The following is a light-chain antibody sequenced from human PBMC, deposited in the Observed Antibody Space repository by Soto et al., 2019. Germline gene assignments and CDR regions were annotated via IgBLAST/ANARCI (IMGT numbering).Light chain of an antibody. J-gene: IGKJ1*01. CDR2: DAS. CDR3: QQRSNWPPTWT. CDR1: QSVSSY. Sequence: EIVLTQSPATLSLPPGERATLSCRASQSVSSYLAWYQQKPGQAPRLLIYDASNRATGIPARFSGSGSGTDFTLTISSLEPEDFAVYYCQQRSNWPPTWTFGQGTKVEIK. V-gene: IGKV3-11*01.